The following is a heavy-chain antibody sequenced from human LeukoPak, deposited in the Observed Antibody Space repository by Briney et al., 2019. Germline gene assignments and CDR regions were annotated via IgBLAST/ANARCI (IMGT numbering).Heavy chain of an antibody. CDR2: INHSGST. V-gene: IGHV4-34*01. CDR3: AREPRGSAFDI. J-gene: IGHJ3*02. CDR1: GGSFSGYY. Sequence: SSETLSLTCAVYGGSFSGYYWSWIRQPPGKGLEWIGEINHSGSTNYNPSLKSQVTISVDTSKNQFSLKLSSVTAADTAVYYCAREPRGSAFDIWGQGTMVTVSS. D-gene: IGHD1-14*01.